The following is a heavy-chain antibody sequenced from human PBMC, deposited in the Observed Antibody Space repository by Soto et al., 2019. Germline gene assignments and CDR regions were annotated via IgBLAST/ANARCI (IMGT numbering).Heavy chain of an antibody. D-gene: IGHD3-9*01. CDR2: ISGSGGST. CDR3: AKDESYDILLGYFDY. CDR1: GFTFSSYA. V-gene: IGHV3-23*01. J-gene: IGHJ4*02. Sequence: GGSLRLSCAASGFTFSSYAMSWVRQAPGKGLEWVSAISGSGGSTYYADSVKGRFTISRDNSKNTLYLQMNSLRAEDTAVYYCAKDESYDILLGYFDYWGQGTLVTVSS.